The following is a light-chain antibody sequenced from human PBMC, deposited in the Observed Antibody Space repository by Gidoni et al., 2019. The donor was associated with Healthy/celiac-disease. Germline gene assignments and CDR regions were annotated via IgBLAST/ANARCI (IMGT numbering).Light chain of an antibody. V-gene: IGKV1-6*01. CDR2: AAS. Sequence: AIQITQSPSSLSASVVDRVTITCRASQGIRNDLGWYQQKPGKAPKLLIYAASSLKSGVPSRFSGSGSGTDFTLTISSLQPEDFATYYCLQDYNYPVTFGQGTKLEIK. CDR3: LQDYNYPVT. CDR1: QGIRND. J-gene: IGKJ2*01.